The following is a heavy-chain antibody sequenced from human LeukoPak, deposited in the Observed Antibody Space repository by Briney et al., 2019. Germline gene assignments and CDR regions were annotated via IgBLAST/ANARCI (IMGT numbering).Heavy chain of an antibody. CDR1: GFTFDDYA. Sequence: PGGSLRLSCAASGFTFDDYAMHWVRQAPGKGLEWVSGISWNSGSIGYADSVKGRFTISRDNAKNSLYLQMNSLRAEDTAVYYCAKSDEAQLRSNWFDPWGQGTLVTVSS. CDR2: ISWNSGSI. V-gene: IGHV3-9*01. D-gene: IGHD3-3*01. CDR3: AKSDEAQLRSNWFDP. J-gene: IGHJ5*02.